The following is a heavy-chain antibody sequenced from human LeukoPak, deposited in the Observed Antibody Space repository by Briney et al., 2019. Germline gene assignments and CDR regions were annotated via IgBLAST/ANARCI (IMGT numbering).Heavy chain of an antibody. V-gene: IGHV3-11*01. Sequence: GGSLRLSCAASGFTFSDYYMSWIRQAPGKGLEWVSYISSSGSTIYYADSVKGRFTISRDNAKNSLYLQMNSLRSEDTALYYCARVGYYDSSGYNYYMDVWGKGTTVTVSS. CDR3: ARVGYYDSSGYNYYMDV. J-gene: IGHJ6*03. CDR2: ISSSGSTI. CDR1: GFTFSDYY. D-gene: IGHD3-22*01.